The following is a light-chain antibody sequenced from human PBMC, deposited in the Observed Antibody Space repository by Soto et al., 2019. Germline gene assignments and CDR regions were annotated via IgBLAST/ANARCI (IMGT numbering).Light chain of an antibody. J-gene: IGKJ3*01. CDR3: QQYGDVPVT. CDR1: EDIRNS. Sequence: DIQMTQSPSSLSASVGDRVTITCQANEDIRNSLHWYQQKPGKAPNLLIYDASNVETGVPSRFSGSGCGTDFTFTISSLQPEDVATYDCQQYGDVPVTFGPGTNVDIK. V-gene: IGKV1-33*01. CDR2: DAS.